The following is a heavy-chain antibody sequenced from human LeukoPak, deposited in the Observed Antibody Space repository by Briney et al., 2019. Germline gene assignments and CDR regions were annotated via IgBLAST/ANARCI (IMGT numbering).Heavy chain of an antibody. V-gene: IGHV1-18*01. CDR1: GYTFTSYG. J-gene: IGHJ4*02. CDR3: ARRYGDYVPYGLDY. CDR2: ISAYNGNT. Sequence: ASVEVSCKASGYTFTSYGISWVRQAPGQGVEWMGWISAYNGNTNYAQKLQGRVTMTTDASTSTAYMELRSLRSDDTAVYYCARRYGDYVPYGLDYWGQGTLVTVSS. D-gene: IGHD4-17*01.